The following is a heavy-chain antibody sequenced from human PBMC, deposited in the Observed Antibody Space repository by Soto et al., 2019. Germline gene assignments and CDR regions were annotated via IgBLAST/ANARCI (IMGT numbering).Heavy chain of an antibody. V-gene: IGHV3-74*01. Sequence: EVQLVESGGNLIQPGGPLRLSCAASGFPFSTYGMHWVRQAPGKGLVWVSRINSDGSSTSYVDSVKGRFTISRDNAKNTLYLQMNSLSVEDTAVYYCARRGQEGPGLAHWGQGTLVTVSS. CDR1: GFPFSTYG. CDR3: ARRGQEGPGLAH. CDR2: INSDGSST. J-gene: IGHJ5*02.